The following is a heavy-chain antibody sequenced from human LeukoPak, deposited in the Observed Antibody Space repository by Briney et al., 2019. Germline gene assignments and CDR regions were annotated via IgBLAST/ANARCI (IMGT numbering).Heavy chain of an antibody. CDR1: GFTFTSSA. D-gene: IGHD4-23*01. CDR2: IVVGSGNT. J-gene: IGHJ4*02. Sequence: ASVKVSCKASGFTFTSSAVQWVRQARGQRLEWIGWIVVGSGNTNYAQKFQERVTITRDMSTSTAYMELSSLRSEDTAVYYCARAPFIQSDFGGTFDYWGQGTLVTVSS. V-gene: IGHV1-58*01. CDR3: ARAPFIQSDFGGTFDY.